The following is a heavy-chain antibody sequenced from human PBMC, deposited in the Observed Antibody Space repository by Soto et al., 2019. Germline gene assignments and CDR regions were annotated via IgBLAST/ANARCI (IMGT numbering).Heavy chain of an antibody. V-gene: IGHV1-3*01. CDR2: INAYNGHT. CDR3: SKDYYDSSGYCPLPLLFDY. J-gene: IGHJ4*02. Sequence: PVEASSKASGYGLACYAMCWAQQEPGQGLEWMGWINAYNGHTKYSQKFQGRVTITRDTSASTAYMELSSLRSEDTAVYYCSKDYYDSSGYCPLPLLFDYWVQGTLVTVSS. CDR1: GYGLACYA. D-gene: IGHD3-22*01.